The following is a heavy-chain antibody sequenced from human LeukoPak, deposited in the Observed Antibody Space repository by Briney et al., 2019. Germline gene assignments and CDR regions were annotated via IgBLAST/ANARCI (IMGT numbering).Heavy chain of an antibody. J-gene: IGHJ6*02. CDR3: ARDRSSGWRNYYYYGMDV. D-gene: IGHD6-19*01. Sequence: SETLSLTCTVSGGSISSYYWSWIRQPPGKGLEWIGYIYYSGSTNYNPSLKSRVTISVDTSKNQFSLKLSSVTAADTAVYYCARDRSSGWRNYYYYGMDVWGQGTTVTVSS. V-gene: IGHV4-59*01. CDR1: GGSISSYY. CDR2: IYYSGST.